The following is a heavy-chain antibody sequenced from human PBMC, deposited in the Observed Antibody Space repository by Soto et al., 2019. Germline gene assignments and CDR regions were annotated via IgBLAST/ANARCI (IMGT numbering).Heavy chain of an antibody. CDR1: GGSINSGGYY. J-gene: IGHJ4*02. V-gene: IGHV4-31*03. CDR2: MYYSGST. D-gene: IGHD6-13*01. CDR3: ARGYRQSGYSSSWVFDY. Sequence: QVQLRESGPGLVKPSQTLSLTCTVSGGSINSGGYYWNWIRQHPGKGLEWIGYMYYSGSTYYNPSLRSRVIISSVTSENHFSLKLSSVTAADTAVYFCARGYRQSGYSSSWVFDYWGQGTLVNVSS.